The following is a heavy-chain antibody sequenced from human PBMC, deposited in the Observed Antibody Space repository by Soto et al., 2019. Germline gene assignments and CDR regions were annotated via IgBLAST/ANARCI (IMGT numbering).Heavy chain of an antibody. V-gene: IGHV1-69*13. CDR3: ARVVSHGGSIPSSKPQEYNWFDP. CDR2: IIPIFGTA. Sequence: SVKVSCKASGGTFSSYAISWVRQAPGQGLEWMGGIIPIFGTANYAQKFQGRVTITADESTSTAYMELSSLRSEDTAVYYCARVVSHGGSIPSSKPQEYNWFDPWGQGTLVTVSS. D-gene: IGHD2-15*01. CDR1: GGTFSSYA. J-gene: IGHJ5*02.